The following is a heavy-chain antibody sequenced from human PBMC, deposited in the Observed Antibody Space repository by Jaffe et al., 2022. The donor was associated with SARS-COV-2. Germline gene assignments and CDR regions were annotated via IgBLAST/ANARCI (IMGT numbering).Heavy chain of an antibody. Sequence: QVQLVESGGGVVQPGRSLRLSCAASGFTFSSNAMHWVRQAPGKGLEWVAVISYEGSKKDYADSVKGRFTISRDNSKNTLYLQMNSLRAEDTAMYFCARGGYGANYYYYYYMDVWGKGTTVTVSS. D-gene: IGHD5-18*01. V-gene: IGHV3-30*04. CDR1: GFTFSSNA. J-gene: IGHJ6*03. CDR3: ARGGYGANYYYYYYMDV. CDR2: ISYEGSKK.